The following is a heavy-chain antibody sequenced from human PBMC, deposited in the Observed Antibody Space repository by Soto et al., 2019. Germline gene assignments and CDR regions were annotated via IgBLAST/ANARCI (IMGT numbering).Heavy chain of an antibody. Sequence: PGESLKISCKGSGYRFTSYWIGLVRQMPGKGQEWMGIIYPCDSDTRYNPSFQGQVTISADKSISTAYLQWSSLKASDTAMYYCARVGVSYYYGMDVWGQGTTVTVSS. D-gene: IGHD2-8*01. CDR3: ARVGVSYYYGMDV. J-gene: IGHJ6*02. V-gene: IGHV5-51*01. CDR2: IYPCDSDT. CDR1: GYRFTSYW.